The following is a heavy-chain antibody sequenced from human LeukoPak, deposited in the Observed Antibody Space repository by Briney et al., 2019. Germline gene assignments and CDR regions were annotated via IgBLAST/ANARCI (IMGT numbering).Heavy chain of an antibody. CDR3: ARGPLAAAGTLTYYYYGMDV. CDR1: GGFFSGYC. CDR2: INHSGST. J-gene: IGHJ6*02. D-gene: IGHD6-13*01. V-gene: IGHV4-34*01. Sequence: TSETLSLTCAVYGGFFSGYCWSWIRQPPGKGLEWIGEINHSGSTNYNPSLKSRVTISVDTSKNQFSLKLSSVTAADTAVYYCARGPLAAAGTLTYYYYGMDVWGQGTTVTVSS.